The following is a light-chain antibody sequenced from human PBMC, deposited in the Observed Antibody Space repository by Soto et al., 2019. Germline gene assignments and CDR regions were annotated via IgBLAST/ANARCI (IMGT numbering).Light chain of an antibody. CDR2: DDS. Sequence: DIQMTQSPSTLSASVGDRVTITCRASQSISSWLAWYQQKPGKAPKLLIYDDSSWESGVPSRFSGSGSGTEFTLTISSLQPDDFATYYCQQYNRGTFGQGTKLEIK. CDR1: QSISSW. V-gene: IGKV1-5*01. CDR3: QQYNRGT. J-gene: IGKJ2*01.